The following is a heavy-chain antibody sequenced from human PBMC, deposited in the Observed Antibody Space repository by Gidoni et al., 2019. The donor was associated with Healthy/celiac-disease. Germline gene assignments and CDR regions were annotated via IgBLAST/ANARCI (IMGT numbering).Heavy chain of an antibody. J-gene: IGHJ4*02. D-gene: IGHD6-6*01. V-gene: IGHV1-3*01. CDR3: ARFSSSRGVGY. CDR2: INAGNGNT. CDR1: GYTFTSYA. Sequence: QVQLVQSGAEVKKHGASVKVSCKASGYTFTSYAMHWVRQAPGQRLEWMGWINAGNGNTKYSQKFQGIVTITRDTSASTAYMELSSLRSEDTAVYYCARFSSSRGVGYWGQGTLVTVSS.